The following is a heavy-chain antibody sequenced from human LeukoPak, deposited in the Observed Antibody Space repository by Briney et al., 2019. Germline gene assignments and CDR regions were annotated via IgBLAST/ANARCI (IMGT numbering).Heavy chain of an antibody. CDR3: AKDRSYVDTVYFDY. V-gene: IGHV3-30*18. Sequence: PGRSLRLSCAASGFTFSSYGMHWVRQAPGKGLEWVAVISYDGSNKYYADSVKGRFTISRENSKNTLYLQMNSLRAEDTAVYYCAKDRSYVDTVYFDYWGQGTLVTVSS. D-gene: IGHD5-18*01. CDR2: ISYDGSNK. J-gene: IGHJ4*02. CDR1: GFTFSSYG.